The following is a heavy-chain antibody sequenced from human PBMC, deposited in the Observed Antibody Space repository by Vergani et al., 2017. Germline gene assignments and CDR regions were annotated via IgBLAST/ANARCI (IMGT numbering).Heavy chain of an antibody. D-gene: IGHD6-6*01. V-gene: IGHV3-13*01. Sequence: EVQLLESGGGLVQPGGSLRLSCAASGFTFSSNAFHWVRQTAGKGLEWVSSIGVDGDRYYSDSVKGRFTISRDNAKNSLYLQMNSLKVEDTAVYYCAREYSSSSGRGFDIWGQGTKVTVS. CDR1: GFTFSSNA. CDR3: AREYSSSSGRGFDI. CDR2: IGVDGDR. J-gene: IGHJ3*02.